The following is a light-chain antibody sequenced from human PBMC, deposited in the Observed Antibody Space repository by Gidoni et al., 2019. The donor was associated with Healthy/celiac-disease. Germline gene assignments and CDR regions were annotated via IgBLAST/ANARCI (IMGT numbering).Light chain of an antibody. Sequence: SYVLTQPPSVSVAPGKTARITCGGNNIGSKSVHWYQQKPVESPVLVICDDSDRPSGIPERFSGSNSGNTATLTISRVEDGDEADYYCQVWDSSSVPVFGGGTKLTVL. CDR1: NIGSKS. CDR3: QVWDSSSVPV. V-gene: IGLV3-21*04. J-gene: IGLJ3*02. CDR2: DDS.